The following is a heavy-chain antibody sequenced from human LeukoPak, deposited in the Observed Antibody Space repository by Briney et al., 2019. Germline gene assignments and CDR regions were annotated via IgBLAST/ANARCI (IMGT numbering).Heavy chain of an antibody. D-gene: IGHD2-2*01. CDR2: ISYDGSNK. Sequence: GGSLRLSCAASGFTFSSYAMHWVRQAPGKGLEWVAVISYDGSNKYYADSVKGRFTISRDNSKNTLYLQMNSLRAEDTAVYYCARGGNYDIVVVPARYWGQGTLVTVSS. V-gene: IGHV3-30-3*01. CDR1: GFTFSSYA. J-gene: IGHJ4*02. CDR3: ARGGNYDIVVVPARY.